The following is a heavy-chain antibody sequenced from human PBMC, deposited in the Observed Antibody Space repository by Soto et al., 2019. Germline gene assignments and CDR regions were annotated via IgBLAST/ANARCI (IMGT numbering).Heavy chain of an antibody. D-gene: IGHD1-26*01. CDR1: GFTFSSYA. Sequence: GGSLRLSCAASGFTFSSYAMHWVRQAPGKGLEWVAVISYDGSNKYYADSVKGRFTISRDNSKNTLYLQMNSLRAEDTAVYYCARDHSEWANIYYYYGMDVWGQGTTVTVSS. V-gene: IGHV3-30-3*01. J-gene: IGHJ6*02. CDR3: ARDHSEWANIYYYYGMDV. CDR2: ISYDGSNK.